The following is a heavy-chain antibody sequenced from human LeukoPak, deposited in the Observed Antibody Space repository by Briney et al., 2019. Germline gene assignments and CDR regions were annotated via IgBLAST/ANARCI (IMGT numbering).Heavy chain of an antibody. V-gene: IGHV3-48*02. CDR2: ISSSSSTI. D-gene: IGHD4-17*01. Sequence: GGSLRLSCGASGFTFSSYSMNWVHQAPGKGLEWVSYISSSSSTIYYADSVKGRFAISRDNAKNSLYLQMNSLRDEDTAVYYCARDTGAYDYGDYFDYWGQGTLVTVSS. J-gene: IGHJ4*02. CDR1: GFTFSSYS. CDR3: ARDTGAYDYGDYFDY.